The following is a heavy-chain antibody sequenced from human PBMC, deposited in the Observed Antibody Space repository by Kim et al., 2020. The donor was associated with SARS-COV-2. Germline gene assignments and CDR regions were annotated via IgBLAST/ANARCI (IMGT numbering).Heavy chain of an antibody. J-gene: IGHJ5*02. CDR3: ATGPPISLDWFDP. V-gene: IGHV1-24*01. Sequence: YEQEFQRRATMTEDTSTDTAYMKLSSLRSEDTAVYCCATGPPISLDWFDPWGQGTLVTVSS. D-gene: IGHD2-2*02.